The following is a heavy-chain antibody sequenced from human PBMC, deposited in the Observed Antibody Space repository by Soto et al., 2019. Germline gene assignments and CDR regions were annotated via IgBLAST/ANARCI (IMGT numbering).Heavy chain of an antibody. CDR3: ARDAYYYDSSGEGFDP. J-gene: IGHJ5*02. Sequence: QVQLVESGGGVVQPGRSLRLSCAASGFPFSSYGMHWVRQAPGKGLEWVAVIWYDGSNKYYADSVKGRFTISRDNSKNTLYLQMNSLRAEDTAVYYCARDAYYYDSSGEGFDPWGQGTLVTVSS. V-gene: IGHV3-33*01. D-gene: IGHD3-22*01. CDR1: GFPFSSYG. CDR2: IWYDGSNK.